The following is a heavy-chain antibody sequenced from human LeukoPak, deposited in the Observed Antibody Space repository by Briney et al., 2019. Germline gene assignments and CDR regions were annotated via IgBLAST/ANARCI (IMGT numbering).Heavy chain of an antibody. V-gene: IGHV3-23*01. CDR2: ISRNGVSS. D-gene: IGHD3-10*01. CDR1: GFTFNIYA. Sequence: GGSLRLSCAASGFTFNIYAMTWVRQAPGKGLEWVSAISRNGVSSYYADSVKGRFTISRDNSKNTLYLQLNSLRAEDTAVYYCAKDGGDLGSGSRNFDYWGQGTLVTSPQ. CDR3: AKDGGDLGSGSRNFDY. J-gene: IGHJ4*02.